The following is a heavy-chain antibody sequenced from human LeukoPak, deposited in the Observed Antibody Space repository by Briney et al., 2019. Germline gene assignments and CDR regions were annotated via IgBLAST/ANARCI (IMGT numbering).Heavy chain of an antibody. CDR2: IYSGGST. V-gene: IGHV3-66*01. Sequence: GGSLRLSCAASGFTFSDYYMSWVRQAPGKGLEWVSVIYSGGSTYYADSVKGRFTISRDNSKNTLYLQMNSLRAEDTAVYYCASSSLAVVTDYYYYGMDVWGQGTTVTVSS. D-gene: IGHD2-21*02. CDR1: GFTFSDYY. J-gene: IGHJ6*02. CDR3: ASSSLAVVTDYYYYGMDV.